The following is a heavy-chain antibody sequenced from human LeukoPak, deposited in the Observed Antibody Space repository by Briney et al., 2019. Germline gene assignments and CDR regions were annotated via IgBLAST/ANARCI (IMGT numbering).Heavy chain of an antibody. CDR2: IYYSGST. V-gene: IGHV4-39*01. Sequence: SETLSLTCTVSGGSISSSSYYWGWIRQPPGKGLEWIGSIYYSGSTYYNPSLKSRVTISVDTSKNQFSLKLSSVTAADTAVYYCARAATVVARHWLDPWGQGTLVTVSS. CDR3: ARAATVVARHWLDP. D-gene: IGHD4-23*01. CDR1: GGSISSSSYY. J-gene: IGHJ5*02.